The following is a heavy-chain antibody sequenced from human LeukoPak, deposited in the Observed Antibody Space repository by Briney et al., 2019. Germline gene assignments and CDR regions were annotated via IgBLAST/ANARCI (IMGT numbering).Heavy chain of an antibody. J-gene: IGHJ4*02. CDR2: IKQDGSEK. V-gene: IGHV3-7*01. D-gene: IGHD3-16*01. CDR1: GFTFSSYW. CDR3: AKAMALGELREFDY. Sequence: GGSPRLSCAASGFTFSSYWMSWVRQAPGKGLEWVANIKQDGSEKYYVDSVKGRFTISRDNAKNSLYLQMNSLRAEDTAVYYCAKAMALGELREFDYWGQGTLVTVSS.